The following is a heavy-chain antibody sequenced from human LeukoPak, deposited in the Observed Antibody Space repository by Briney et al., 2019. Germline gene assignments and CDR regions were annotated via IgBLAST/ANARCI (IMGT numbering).Heavy chain of an antibody. CDR1: GFTFSNYY. Sequence: GGSLRLSCAASGFTFSNYYTSWVRQAPGKGLEWVANIKHDGSEKYYVDSVKGRFTISRDNADNSLYLQMSSLRAEDTALYYCARSNCGGDCYLGFDYWGQGTLVTVSS. D-gene: IGHD2-21*02. V-gene: IGHV3-7*01. J-gene: IGHJ4*02. CDR2: IKHDGSEK. CDR3: ARSNCGGDCYLGFDY.